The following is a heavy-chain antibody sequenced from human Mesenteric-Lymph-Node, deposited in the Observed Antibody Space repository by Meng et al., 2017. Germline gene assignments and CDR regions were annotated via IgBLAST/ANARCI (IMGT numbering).Heavy chain of an antibody. J-gene: IGHJ4*02. CDR2: IWYDGSNK. Sequence: GESLKISCAASGISLSSSDMNWVRQAPGKGLEWVAVIWYDGSNKYYADSVKGRFTISRDNSKNTLYLQMNSLRAEDTAVYYCARGRGYCSGGSCYAAFDYWGQGTLVTVSS. V-gene: IGHV3-33*08. CDR3: ARGRGYCSGGSCYAAFDY. CDR1: GISLSSSD. D-gene: IGHD2-15*01.